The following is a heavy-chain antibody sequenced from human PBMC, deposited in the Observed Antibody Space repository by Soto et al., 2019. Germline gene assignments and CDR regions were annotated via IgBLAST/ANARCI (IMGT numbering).Heavy chain of an antibody. CDR2: IIPILGIA. CDR3: ARGGTMVRGSGMDV. J-gene: IGHJ6*02. V-gene: IGHV1-69*02. Sequence: QVQLVQSGAEVKKPGSSVKVSCKASGGTFSSYTISWVRQAPGQGLEWMGRIIPILGIANYAQKFQGRVTITADKSTSTAYMELSSLRSEDTAVYYCARGGTMVRGSGMDVWGQGTTVTVSS. D-gene: IGHD3-10*01. CDR1: GGTFSSYT.